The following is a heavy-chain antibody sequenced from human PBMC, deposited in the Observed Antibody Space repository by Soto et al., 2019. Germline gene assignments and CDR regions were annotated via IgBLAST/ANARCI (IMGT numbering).Heavy chain of an antibody. CDR2: VSANNGHT. Sequence: ASVKVSCKASGFTFSNYGLNWVRQAPGQGLEWMGWVSANNGHTNYAQNLQGRVSMTTDTSTSTAYIELRGLTFDDTAVYYCARDIESVTAKHFFYYYAMDVWGQGTTVTVSS. CDR1: GFTFSNYG. J-gene: IGHJ6*02. D-gene: IGHD2-8*01. V-gene: IGHV1-18*01. CDR3: ARDIESVTAKHFFYYYAMDV.